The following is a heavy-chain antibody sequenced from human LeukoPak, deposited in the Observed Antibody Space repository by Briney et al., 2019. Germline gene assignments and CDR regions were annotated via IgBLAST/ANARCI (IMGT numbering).Heavy chain of an antibody. Sequence: GGSLRLSCASSGFTFSSYAMSWVRQAPGKGLEWVSTIGGTGVRTYYADSVKGRFTISRDNAENSLFLQMNRLRVEDTAVYYCTRDFGRSSYYFDFWGQGTLVTVSS. CDR3: TRDFGRSSYYFDF. V-gene: IGHV3-23*01. CDR2: IGGTGVRT. J-gene: IGHJ4*02. CDR1: GFTFSSYA. D-gene: IGHD3-3*01.